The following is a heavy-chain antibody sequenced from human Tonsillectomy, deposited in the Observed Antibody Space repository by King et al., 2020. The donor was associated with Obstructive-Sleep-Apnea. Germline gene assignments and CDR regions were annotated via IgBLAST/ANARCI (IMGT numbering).Heavy chain of an antibody. CDR3: AKDVDSGWLKPGSSRIAFDI. CDR1: GFTFDDYA. J-gene: IGHJ3*02. D-gene: IGHD5-24*01. CDR2: ISRNSGRI. V-gene: IGHV3-9*01. Sequence: VQLVEAGGGLVQPGRSLRLSCAASGFTFDDYAMHWVRQAPGKGLEWVSGISRNSGRIGYADSVKGRFTISRDNAKKSLYLQMNSLRNEDTALYYCAKDVDSGWLKPGSSRIAFDIWGQGTMVTVSS.